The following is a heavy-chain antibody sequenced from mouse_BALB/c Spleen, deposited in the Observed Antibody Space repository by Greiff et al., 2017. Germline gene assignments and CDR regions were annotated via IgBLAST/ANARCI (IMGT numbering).Heavy chain of an antibody. CDR1: GFNIKDTY. CDR2: IDPANGNT. CDR3: ARPTVDWYFDV. J-gene: IGHJ1*01. V-gene: IGHV14-3*02. D-gene: IGHD1-1*01. Sequence: VQLKQSGAELVKPGASVKLSCTASGFNIKDTYMHWVKQRPEQGLEWIGRIDPANGNTKYDPKFQGKATITADTSSNTAYLQLSGLTSEDTAVYYCARPTVDWYFDVWGAGTTVTVSS.